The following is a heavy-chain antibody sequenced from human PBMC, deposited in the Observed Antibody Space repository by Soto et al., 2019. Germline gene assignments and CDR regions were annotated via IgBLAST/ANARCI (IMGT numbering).Heavy chain of an antibody. Sequence: ASVKVSCKASGYTFTGYYMHWVRQAPGQGLEWMGWINPNSGGTNYAQKFQGWVTMTRDTSISTAYMELSRLRSDDTAVYYCAREEVPDGGQLVGPYYYGMDVWGQGTTVTVSS. CDR2: INPNSGGT. CDR1: GYTFTGYY. J-gene: IGHJ6*02. V-gene: IGHV1-2*04. D-gene: IGHD6-6*01. CDR3: AREEVPDGGQLVGPYYYGMDV.